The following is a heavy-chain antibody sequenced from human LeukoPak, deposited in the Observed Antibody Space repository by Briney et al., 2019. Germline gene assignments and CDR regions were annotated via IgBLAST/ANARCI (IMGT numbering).Heavy chain of an antibody. D-gene: IGHD2-8*01. J-gene: IGHJ6*03. V-gene: IGHV4-30-2*01. CDR2: IYHSGST. Sequence: PSQTLSLTCTVAGGSISSGGYYWSWIRQPPGKGLERVEYIYHSGSTYYNPSLKRRVTISVDGSKHQFSLKLSFVTAADTAVYYCARDNGGHYSYYMDVWGKGTTVTVSS. CDR1: GGSISSGGYY. CDR3: ARDNGGHYSYYMDV.